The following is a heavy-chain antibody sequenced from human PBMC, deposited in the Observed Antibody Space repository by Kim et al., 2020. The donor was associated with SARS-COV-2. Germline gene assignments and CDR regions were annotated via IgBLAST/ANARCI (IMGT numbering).Heavy chain of an antibody. D-gene: IGHD2-21*02. J-gene: IGHJ6*02. CDR1: GFTFDDYA. Sequence: RSLCSACAASGFTFDDYAMHWVRQAPGKGLEWVSGISWNSGSIGYADSVKGRFTISRDNAKNSLYLQMNSLRAEDTALYYCAKDSYCGGDCYYSDYYYYGMDVWGQGTKVTV. V-gene: IGHV3-9*01. CDR2: ISWNSGSI. CDR3: AKDSYCGGDCYYSDYYYYGMDV.